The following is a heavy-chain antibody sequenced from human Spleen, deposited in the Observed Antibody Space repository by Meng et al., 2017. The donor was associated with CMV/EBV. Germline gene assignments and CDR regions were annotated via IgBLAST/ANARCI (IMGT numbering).Heavy chain of an antibody. CDR3: AKESSYGSGMYYFDY. Sequence: SGFTFSSYGMHWVRQAPGKGLEWVAVIWYDGSNKYYADSVKGRFTISRDNSKNTLYLQMNSLRAEDTAVYYCAKESSYGSGMYYFDYWGQGTLVTVSS. D-gene: IGHD3-10*01. J-gene: IGHJ4*02. CDR1: GFTFSSYG. CDR2: IWYDGSNK. V-gene: IGHV3-33*06.